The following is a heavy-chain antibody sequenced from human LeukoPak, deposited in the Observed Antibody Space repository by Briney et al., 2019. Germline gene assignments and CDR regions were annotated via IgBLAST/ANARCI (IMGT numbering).Heavy chain of an antibody. Sequence: GGSLGLSCAVSGFTFSTYAMSWVRQAPGKGLEWVSGITGSGGSTFDVDSVKGRFTISRDNSKNTLFLQMNSLRAEDTAVYFCATLAAAGHYFDYWGQGTLVTVSS. CDR2: ITGSGGST. CDR1: GFTFSTYA. J-gene: IGHJ4*02. D-gene: IGHD6-13*01. CDR3: ATLAAAGHYFDY. V-gene: IGHV3-23*01.